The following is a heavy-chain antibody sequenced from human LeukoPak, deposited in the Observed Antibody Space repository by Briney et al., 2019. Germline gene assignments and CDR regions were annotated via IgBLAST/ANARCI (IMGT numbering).Heavy chain of an antibody. CDR3: ARVRSTGNYYFDY. Sequence: PSETLSLTCTVSGGSLNSDNYYWSWIRQPPGKGLEWIGYIYYSGNTNYNPSLKSRVTISVDTSKNQFSLKLTSVTAADTAVYYCARVRSTGNYYFDYWGRGALVTVSS. CDR2: IYYSGNT. D-gene: IGHD2-8*02. J-gene: IGHJ4*02. CDR1: GGSLNSDNYY. V-gene: IGHV4-61*01.